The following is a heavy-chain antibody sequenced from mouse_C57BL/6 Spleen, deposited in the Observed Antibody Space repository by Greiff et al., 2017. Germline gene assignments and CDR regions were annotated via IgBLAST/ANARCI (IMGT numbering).Heavy chain of an antibody. V-gene: IGHV5-9-1*02. CDR2: ISSGGDYI. D-gene: IGHD2-1*01. CDR3: TRDPIYYGNGAMDY. Sequence: EVNVVESGEGLVKPGGSLKLSCAASGFTFSSYAMSWVRQTPEKRLEWVAYISSGGDYIYYADTVKGRFTISRDNARNTLYLQMSSLKSEDTAMYYFTRDPIYYGNGAMDYWGQGTSVTVSS. CDR1: GFTFSSYA. J-gene: IGHJ4*01.